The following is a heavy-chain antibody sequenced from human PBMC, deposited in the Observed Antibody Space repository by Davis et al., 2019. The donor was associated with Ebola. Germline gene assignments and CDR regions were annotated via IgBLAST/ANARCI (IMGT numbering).Heavy chain of an antibody. CDR3: ARESDAVGASTTDDAFDV. D-gene: IGHD1-26*01. CDR2: INPNSGGT. Sequence: ASVKVSCKASGYTFTGYYMHWVRQAPGQGLEWMGWINPNSGGTNYAQKFQGRVTMTRDTSIRTAYMELSRLTSDDTAIYFCARESDAVGASTTDDAFDVWGQGTMFTVSS. V-gene: IGHV1-2*02. CDR1: GYTFTGYY. J-gene: IGHJ3*01.